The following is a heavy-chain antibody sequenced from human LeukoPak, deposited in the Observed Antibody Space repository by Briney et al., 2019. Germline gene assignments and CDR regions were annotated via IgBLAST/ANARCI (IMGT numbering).Heavy chain of an antibody. J-gene: IGHJ4*02. CDR2: ISGSGGST. CDR1: GFTFSSYA. D-gene: IGHD2-2*01. V-gene: IGHV3-23*01. Sequence: PGGSLRLSCAASGFTFSSYAMSWVRQAPGKGLEWVSAISGSGGSTYYADSVKGRFTISRDNSKNTLYLQMNSLRAEDTAVYYCAKVGSGGKYQLLFGRPLGRFDYWGQGTLVTVSS. CDR3: AKVGSGGKYQLLFGRPLGRFDY.